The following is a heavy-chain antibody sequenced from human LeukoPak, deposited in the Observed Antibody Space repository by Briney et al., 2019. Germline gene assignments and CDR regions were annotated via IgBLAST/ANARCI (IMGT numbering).Heavy chain of an antibody. Sequence: SETLSLTCTVSGVSIRSYYWSWIRQPPGKGLEWIGYIYYSGSANYNPSLKSRVTTSIDTSKNQFSLKLSSVTAADTTVYYCARDRGYGDYIDYWGQGTLVTVSS. CDR1: GVSIRSYY. J-gene: IGHJ4*02. D-gene: IGHD4-17*01. V-gene: IGHV4-59*01. CDR2: IYYSGSA. CDR3: ARDRGYGDYIDY.